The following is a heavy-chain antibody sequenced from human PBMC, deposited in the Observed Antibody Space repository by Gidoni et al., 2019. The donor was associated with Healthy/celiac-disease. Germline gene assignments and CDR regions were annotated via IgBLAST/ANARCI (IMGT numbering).Heavy chain of an antibody. CDR3: AKVVYFRPTGGMDV. Sequence: EVQLLESGGGLVQPGGSLRLSCADSGFTFSSYAMSWVRQAPGKGLEWVSAISGSGGSTYYADSGKGRFTISRDNSKNTLYLQMNSLRAEDTAVYYCAKVVYFRPTGGMDVWGQGTTVTVSS. V-gene: IGHV3-23*01. J-gene: IGHJ6*02. CDR1: GFTFSSYA. D-gene: IGHD1-26*01. CDR2: ISGSGGST.